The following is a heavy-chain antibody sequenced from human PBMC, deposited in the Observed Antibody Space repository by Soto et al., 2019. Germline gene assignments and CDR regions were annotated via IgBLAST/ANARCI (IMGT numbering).Heavy chain of an antibody. CDR1: GGSISSSSYY. V-gene: IGHV4-39*01. CDR2: IYYSGST. J-gene: IGHJ4*02. CDR3: ARHTPALSISAH. D-gene: IGHD2-15*01. Sequence: SETLSLTCTVSGGSISSSSYYWGWIRQPPGKGLEWIGSIYYSGSTYYNPSLKSRVTISVDTSKNQFSLKLSSVTAAGTAVYYCARHTPALSISAHWGQGTLVTVSS.